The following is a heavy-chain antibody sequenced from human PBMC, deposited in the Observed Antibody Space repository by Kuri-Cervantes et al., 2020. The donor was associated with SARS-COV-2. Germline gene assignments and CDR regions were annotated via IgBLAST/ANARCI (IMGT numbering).Heavy chain of an antibody. D-gene: IGHD4-11*01. J-gene: IGHJ5*02. CDR1: GYSISSGYY. V-gene: IGHV4-38-2*02. CDR2: IYHSGST. Sequence: SETLSLTCAVSGYSISSGYYWGWIRQPPGKGLEWIGSIYHSGSTYYNPSLKSRVTISVDTSKNQFSLKLSFVTAADTAVYYCAREGLQGVGWFDPWGQGTLVTVSS. CDR3: AREGLQGVGWFDP.